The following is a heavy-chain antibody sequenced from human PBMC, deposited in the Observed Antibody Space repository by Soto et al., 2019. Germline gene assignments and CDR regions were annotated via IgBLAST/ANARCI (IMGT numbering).Heavy chain of an antibody. CDR1: GFSVRSYL. Sequence: QSGGSLRLSCVASGFSVRSYLMHWVRQAPGKGLVWVSRVNSDGSGTSYADSVEGRLTISRDNAKNTLYLQMNSLRAEDTAVYYCTRANGPAAIGHFHYGMDVWGQGTTVTV. CDR2: VNSDGSGT. J-gene: IGHJ6*02. V-gene: IGHV3-74*01. D-gene: IGHD2-2*02. CDR3: TRANGPAAIGHFHYGMDV.